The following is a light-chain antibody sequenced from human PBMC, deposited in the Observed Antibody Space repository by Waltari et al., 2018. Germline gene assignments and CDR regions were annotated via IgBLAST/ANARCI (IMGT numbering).Light chain of an antibody. J-gene: IGLJ2*01. CDR3: QVWDSGTVV. CDR2: RDK. V-gene: IGLV3-9*01. CDR1: NLESKN. Sequence: SFALTQPVSVSVALGQTATLSCGADNLESKNVHWYQQKPGQAPVLVIYRDKNRPSGIPDRFSGSNSGNTATLTVSRAQHDDEADYFCQVWDSGTVVFGGGTRLTVL.